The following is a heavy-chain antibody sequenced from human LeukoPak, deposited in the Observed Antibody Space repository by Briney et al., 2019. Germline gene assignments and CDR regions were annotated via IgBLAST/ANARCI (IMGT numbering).Heavy chain of an antibody. V-gene: IGHV1-69*05. CDR1: GGTSSSYA. D-gene: IGHD2-21*02. CDR2: IIPIFGTA. CDR3: ARDREGVVVTAKGASDI. J-gene: IGHJ3*02. Sequence: GASVKVSCKASGGTSSSYAISWVRQAPGQGLEWMGRIIPIFGTANYAQKFQGRVTITTDESTSTAYMELSSLRSEDTAVYYCARDREGVVVTAKGASDIWGQGTMVTVSS.